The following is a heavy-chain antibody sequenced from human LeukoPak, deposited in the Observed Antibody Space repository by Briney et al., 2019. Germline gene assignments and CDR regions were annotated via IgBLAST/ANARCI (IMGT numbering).Heavy chain of an antibody. J-gene: IGHJ4*02. CDR2: INYSGST. CDR3: AREGRGGHNFDY. V-gene: IGHV4-34*01. CDR1: DEFFSGYY. D-gene: IGHD2-15*01. Sequence: PSETLSLTCAVSDEFFSGYYWNWIRQPPGRGLEWIGEINYSGSTQYHPSLKSRVSMSVDKSKKQVSLKLSSVTVADTAVYYCAREGRGGHNFDYWGQGTLAIVSS.